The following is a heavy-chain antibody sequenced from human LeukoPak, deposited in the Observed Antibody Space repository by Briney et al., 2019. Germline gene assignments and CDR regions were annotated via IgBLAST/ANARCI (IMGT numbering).Heavy chain of an antibody. CDR3: ARDRQPILTSYYANDAFDI. CDR1: GYTFTSYG. J-gene: IGHJ3*02. D-gene: IGHD3-9*01. V-gene: IGHV1-18*01. CDR2: ISAYNGNT. Sequence: VASVKVSCKASGYTFTSYGISWVRQAPGQGLEWMGWISAYNGNTNYAQKLQGRVTMTTDTSTSTAYMELRSPRSDDTAVYYCARDRQPILTSYYANDAFDIWGQGTMVTVSS.